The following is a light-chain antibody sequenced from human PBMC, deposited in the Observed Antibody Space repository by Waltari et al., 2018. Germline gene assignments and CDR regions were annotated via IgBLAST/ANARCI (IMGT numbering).Light chain of an antibody. CDR1: SSDVGGYNH. CDR3: NSYTASRSYWV. V-gene: IGLV2-14*03. J-gene: IGLJ3*02. Sequence: QSALTQPASVSGSPGQSITITCTGTSSDVGGYNHVSWYQQHPGKVPKLVIYGVNQRPCGLSSRFSWYESGNTASLTISGRQAEDEADYYRNSYTASRSYWVFGGGTKLTVL. CDR2: GVN.